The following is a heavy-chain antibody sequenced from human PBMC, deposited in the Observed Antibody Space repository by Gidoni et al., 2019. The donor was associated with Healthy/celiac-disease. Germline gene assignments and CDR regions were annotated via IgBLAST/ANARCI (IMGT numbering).Heavy chain of an antibody. CDR1: GFTFSSSW. CDR3: ARDIGAGEDLWDY. CDR2: IKQDGSEK. D-gene: IGHD7-27*01. J-gene: IGHJ4*02. Sequence: EVQLVESGGGLVQPGGSLRLSCAASGFTFSSSWMSWVRQAPGKGLEWVANIKQDGSEKYYVDSVKGRFTISRDNTKNSLYLQMNSLRAEDTAVYYCARDIGAGEDLWDYWGQGTLVTVSS. V-gene: IGHV3-7*01.